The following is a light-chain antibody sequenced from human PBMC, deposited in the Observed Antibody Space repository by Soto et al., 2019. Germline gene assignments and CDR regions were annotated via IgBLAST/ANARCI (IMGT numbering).Light chain of an antibody. CDR3: QQYQSYST. J-gene: IGKJ1*01. Sequence: DIQMTQSPSTLSASVGDRVTITCRASEGIFTWLAWYQQKPGKAPKLLIYKVSSLESGVPSRFSGSGSETEFTLTINSLQPDDFATYYCQQYQSYSTFGQGTKVDIK. V-gene: IGKV1-5*03. CDR1: EGIFTW. CDR2: KVS.